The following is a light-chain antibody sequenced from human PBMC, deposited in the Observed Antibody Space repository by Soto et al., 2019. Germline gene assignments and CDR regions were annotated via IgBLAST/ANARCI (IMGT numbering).Light chain of an antibody. CDR3: QQYDNWPPWT. CDR1: QNIDKK. J-gene: IGKJ1*01. CDR2: GAS. V-gene: IGKV3-15*01. Sequence: EIVMTQSPGTLSVSPGERATLSCRASQNIDKKLAWYQQKPGQAPRLLIYGASTRATGIPARISGSGSGTEFTLTISSLQPEDFAVYYCQQYDNWPPWTFGQGTKVDIK.